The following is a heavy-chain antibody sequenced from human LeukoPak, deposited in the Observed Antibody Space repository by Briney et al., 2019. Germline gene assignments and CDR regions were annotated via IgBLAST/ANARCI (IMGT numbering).Heavy chain of an antibody. CDR1: GDSISRSNYF. CDR3: ARDRGAAAAIDS. V-gene: IGHV4-61*01. D-gene: IGHD3-10*01. CDR2: IYDSGST. J-gene: IGHJ4*02. Sequence: PSETLSLTCTVSGDSISRSNYFWSWIRQPPGKGLEWIGYIYDSGSTNYNPSLRRRVTISVDTSKNQFSLKLSSVTAADTAVYYCARDRGAAAAIDSWGQGTLVTVSS.